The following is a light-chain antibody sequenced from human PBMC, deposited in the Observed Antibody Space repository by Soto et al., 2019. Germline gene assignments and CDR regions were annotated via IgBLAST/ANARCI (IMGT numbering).Light chain of an antibody. Sequence: QSVLTPPASVSGSPGQSITISCTGTTSDVGSYDLVSWYQQHPGKAPKIMIYEVTKRPSGDSNRFSGSESGNTASLTISGLQAEDEADYYCCSYAGGRSPYVFGTGTKVTVL. CDR1: TSDVGSYDL. J-gene: IGLJ1*01. CDR3: CSYAGGRSPYV. V-gene: IGLV2-23*02. CDR2: EVT.